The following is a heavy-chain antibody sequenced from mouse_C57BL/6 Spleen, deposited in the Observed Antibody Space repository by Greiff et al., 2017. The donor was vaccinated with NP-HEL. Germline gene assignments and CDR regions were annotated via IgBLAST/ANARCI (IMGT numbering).Heavy chain of an antibody. CDR1: GFTFSDYY. Sequence: EVQLVESEGGLVQPGSSMKLSCTASGFTFSDYYMAWVRQVPEKGLEWVANINYDGSSTYYLDSLKSRFIISRDNAKNILYLQMSSLKSEDTATYYCARGDGYFPFAYWGQGTLVTVSA. V-gene: IGHV5-16*01. CDR3: ARGDGYFPFAY. D-gene: IGHD2-3*01. CDR2: INYDGSST. J-gene: IGHJ3*01.